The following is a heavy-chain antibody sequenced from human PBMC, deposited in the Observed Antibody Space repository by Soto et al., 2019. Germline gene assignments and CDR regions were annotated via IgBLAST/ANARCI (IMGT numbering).Heavy chain of an antibody. Sequence: SVKVSCKASGGTFSSYTISWVRQAPGQGLEWMGRIIPILGIANYAQKFQGRVTITADKSTSTAYMELSSLRSEDTAVYYCARDQSRFGELLSLADLFDPWGQGTLVTVSS. D-gene: IGHD3-10*01. V-gene: IGHV1-69*04. CDR1: GGTFSSYT. J-gene: IGHJ5*02. CDR2: IIPILGIA. CDR3: ARDQSRFGELLSLADLFDP.